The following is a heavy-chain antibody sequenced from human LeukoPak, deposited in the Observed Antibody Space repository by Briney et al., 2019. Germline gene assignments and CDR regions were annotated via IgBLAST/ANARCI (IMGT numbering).Heavy chain of an antibody. V-gene: IGHV1-8*03. J-gene: IGHJ4*02. CDR1: GYTFTSYD. Sequence: ASVKVSCKASGYTFTSYDINWVRQATGQGLEWMGWMNPNSGNTGYAQKFQGRVTITRNTSISPDYMLLGSLRSEVTAVYYCARGRRDSSGYRYDYWGQGTLVSVCS. CDR3: ARGRRDSSGYRYDY. CDR2: MNPNSGNT. D-gene: IGHD3-22*01.